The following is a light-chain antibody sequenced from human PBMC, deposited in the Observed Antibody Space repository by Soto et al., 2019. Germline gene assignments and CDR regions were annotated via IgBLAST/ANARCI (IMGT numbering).Light chain of an antibody. CDR2: NGS. CDR1: QSISIW. J-gene: IGKJ1*01. Sequence: DIQMTQSPSTLSASVGDRVTIVCRASQSISIWLAWYQQKPGKAPKLLIYNGSILESGVPSRFSGGGSGTEFTLTISSLQPDDFATYFCQHSSGYSRTFGQGTKVEFK. CDR3: QHSSGYSRT. V-gene: IGKV1-5*02.